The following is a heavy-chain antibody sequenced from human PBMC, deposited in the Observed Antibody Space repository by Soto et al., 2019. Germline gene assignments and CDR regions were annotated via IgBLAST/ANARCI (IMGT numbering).Heavy chain of an antibody. CDR2: IYSGGST. CDR1: GFTVSSNY. D-gene: IGHD6-13*01. Sequence: RRLSCAASGFTVSSNYMSWVRQAPGKGLEWVSVIYSGGSTYYADSVKGRFTISRDNSKNTLYLQMNSLRAEDTAVYYCASTDSSSYGMDVWGQGTTVTVSS. CDR3: ASTDSSSYGMDV. J-gene: IGHJ6*02. V-gene: IGHV3-53*01.